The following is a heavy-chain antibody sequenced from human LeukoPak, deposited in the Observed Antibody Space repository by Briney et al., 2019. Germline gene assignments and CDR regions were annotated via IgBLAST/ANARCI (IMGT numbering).Heavy chain of an antibody. CDR2: VYFTGSP. V-gene: IGHV4-59*08. J-gene: IGHJ3*02. CDR3: ARRRGDYGSGELNI. Sequence: PSETLSLTCTVSGGSLSTYYWSWLRRPPGKGLEWVGYVYFTGSPKYNPSLKTRVTISQDTSKNQFSLKLSSVTAADTAVYYCARRRGDYGSGELNIWGQGTMVTVSS. D-gene: IGHD3-10*01. CDR1: GGSLSTYY.